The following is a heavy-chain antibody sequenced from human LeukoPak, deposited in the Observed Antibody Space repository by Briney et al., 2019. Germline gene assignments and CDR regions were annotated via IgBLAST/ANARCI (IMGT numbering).Heavy chain of an antibody. CDR2: IYYSGST. D-gene: IGHD6-19*01. Sequence: PSETLSLTCTVSGGSISTYYWNWIRQPPGKGLEWIGYIYYSGSTNYNPSLKSQITISVDTSKNQFSLKLSSVTAADTAVYYCARDLPHQYSSGWNSDYWGQGTLVTVSS. CDR3: ARDLPHQYSSGWNSDY. CDR1: GGSISTYY. J-gene: IGHJ4*02. V-gene: IGHV4-59*01.